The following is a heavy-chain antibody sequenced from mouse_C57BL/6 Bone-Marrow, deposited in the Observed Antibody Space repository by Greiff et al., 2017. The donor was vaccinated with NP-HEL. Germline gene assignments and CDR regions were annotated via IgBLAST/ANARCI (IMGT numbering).Heavy chain of an antibody. Sequence: QVQLQQPGAELVKPGASVKVSCKASGYTFTSYWMHWVKQRPGQGLEWIGRIHPNSGSTNYNEKFKSKATLTVDKSSSTAYMQLSSLTSEDSAVYYCAREEGLRFAYWGQGTLVTVSA. V-gene: IGHV1-64*01. CDR1: GYTFTSYW. CDR2: IHPNSGST. J-gene: IGHJ3*01. CDR3: AREEGLRFAY.